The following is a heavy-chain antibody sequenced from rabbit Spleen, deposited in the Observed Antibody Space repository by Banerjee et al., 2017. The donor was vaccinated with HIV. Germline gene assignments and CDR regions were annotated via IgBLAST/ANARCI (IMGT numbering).Heavy chain of an antibody. CDR2: IDSGSSGST. D-gene: IGHD6-1*01. J-gene: IGHJ4*01. V-gene: IGHV1S45*01. Sequence: QEQLEESAGGLVQPEGSLTLTCTASGFSFSYWICWVRQAPGKGLEWIACIDSGSSGSTYYATWAKGRFTITRSTSLNTVTLQLNSLTAADTATYFCARDVGTYDYIDGVFNLWGPGTLVTVS. CDR1: GFSFSYW. CDR3: ARDVGTYDYIDGVFNL.